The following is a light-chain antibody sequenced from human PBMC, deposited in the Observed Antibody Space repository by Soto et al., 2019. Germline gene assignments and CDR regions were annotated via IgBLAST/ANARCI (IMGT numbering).Light chain of an antibody. V-gene: IGKV3-20*01. CDR3: QQYSSSPYI. CDR2: GAS. Sequence: EIVLTQSPGTLSLSPGERATLSCRASQRVSGSYLAWYQQKPGQPPRLLIYGASSRATGIPDRFSGSESGTDFTLTISRLEPEDFAVYYCQQYSSSPYIFGQGTKLEI. J-gene: IGKJ2*01. CDR1: QRVSGSY.